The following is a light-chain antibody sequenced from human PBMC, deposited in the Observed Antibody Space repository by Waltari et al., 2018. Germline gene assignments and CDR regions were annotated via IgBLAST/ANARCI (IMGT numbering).Light chain of an antibody. Sequence: DIQLTQSPSSLYESVGNRVTVHCRASQHVGTYLNWYQQQPGKGPKLLIYAASSLNTGVPSRFSGSGSGTEFSLTISSLQPEDFATYYCQQGYNSPPTFGQGTKLESK. J-gene: IGKJ2*01. CDR1: QHVGTY. CDR2: AAS. V-gene: IGKV1-39*01. CDR3: QQGYNSPPT.